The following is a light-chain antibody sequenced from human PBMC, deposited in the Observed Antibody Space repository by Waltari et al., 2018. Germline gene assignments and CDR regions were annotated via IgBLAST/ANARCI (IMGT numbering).Light chain of an antibody. Sequence: DIQLTQSPSTLSVSVGDRVTITCLASQSIITWLAWYQQKPGKAPKVLIYKASNLQSGVPSRFSGSGSGTEFTLTISSLQPDDFGTYYCQQYNSFPTFGQGTKVEIK. J-gene: IGKJ1*01. CDR3: QQYNSFPT. CDR2: KAS. V-gene: IGKV1-5*03. CDR1: QSIITW.